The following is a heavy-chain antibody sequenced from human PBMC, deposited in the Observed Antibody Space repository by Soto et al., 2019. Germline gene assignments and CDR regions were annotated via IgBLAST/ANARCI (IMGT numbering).Heavy chain of an antibody. V-gene: IGHV1-8*01. J-gene: IGHJ4*02. D-gene: IGHD3-22*01. CDR2: MDPNSGST. CDR1: GYTFTTYD. CDR3: ARGGGYSDSSGYYFFAY. Sequence: GASVKVSCKASGYTFTTYDINWVRQAPGQGLEWLGWMDPNSGSTGYAQNFQGRITMTRNISRNTAHMELSSLQSEDTDVYYCARGGGYSDSSGYYFFAYWGQGTLVTVSS.